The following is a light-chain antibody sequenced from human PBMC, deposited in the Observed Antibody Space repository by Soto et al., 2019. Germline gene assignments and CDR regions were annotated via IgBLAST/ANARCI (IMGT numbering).Light chain of an antibody. Sequence: DIQMTQSPSSLSASVGDRVIITCRASQSISIYLNWYQQKRGKAPKLLIHAASNLESGVPSRFCGSGSGTEFTLTITGLQPEDFATYYCQQSYSTPQVTFGGGTKMEIK. CDR1: QSISIY. J-gene: IGKJ4*01. CDR2: AAS. CDR3: QQSYSTPQVT. V-gene: IGKV1-39*01.